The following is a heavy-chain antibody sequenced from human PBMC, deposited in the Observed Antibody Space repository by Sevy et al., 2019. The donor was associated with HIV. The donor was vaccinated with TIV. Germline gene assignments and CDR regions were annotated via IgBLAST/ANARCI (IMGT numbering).Heavy chain of an antibody. Sequence: GGSLRLSCAASGFTFSSYSMNWVRQAPGKGLEWVSYISSSSSTIYYADSVKGRFTISRDNAKNSLYLQMNSLRDEDTAVYYCAIDRAQFRESLYYMDVWGKGTTVTVSS. V-gene: IGHV3-48*02. J-gene: IGHJ6*03. CDR1: GFTFSSYS. CDR2: ISSSSSTI. D-gene: IGHD3-10*01. CDR3: AIDRAQFRESLYYMDV.